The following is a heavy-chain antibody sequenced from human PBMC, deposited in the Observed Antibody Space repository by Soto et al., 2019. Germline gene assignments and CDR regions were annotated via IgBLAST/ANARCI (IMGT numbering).Heavy chain of an antibody. J-gene: IGHJ6*02. V-gene: IGHV3-48*01. CDR1: GFTFSSYS. CDR2: ISSSSSTI. D-gene: IGHD6-13*01. CDR3: AREIREAVGRGHHYYGIDV. Sequence: SGGSLRLSCAASGFTFSSYSMNWVRQAPGKGLEWVSYISSSSSTIYYADSVKGRFTISRDNAKNSLYLQMNSLTAGDTAVYYCAREIREAVGRGHHYYGIDVWGQGATVTVSS.